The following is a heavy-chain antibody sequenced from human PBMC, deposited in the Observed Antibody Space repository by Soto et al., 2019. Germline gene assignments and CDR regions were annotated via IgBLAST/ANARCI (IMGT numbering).Heavy chain of an antibody. D-gene: IGHD1-26*01. CDR3: ARDRPRGSYYLGYYYGMDV. CDR1: GGSISSCGYY. J-gene: IGHJ6*02. Sequence: SETLSLTCTVSGGSISSCGYYWSWIRQHPGKGLEWIGYIYYSGSTYYNPSLKSRVTISVDTSKNQFSLKLSSVTAADAAVYYCARDRPRGSYYLGYYYGMDVWGQGTTVTSP. V-gene: IGHV4-31*03. CDR2: IYYSGST.